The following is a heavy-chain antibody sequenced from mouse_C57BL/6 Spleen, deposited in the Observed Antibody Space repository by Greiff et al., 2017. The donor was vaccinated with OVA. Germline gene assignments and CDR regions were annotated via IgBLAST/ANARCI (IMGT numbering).Heavy chain of an antibody. CDR3: ARHDYYRGYFDV. V-gene: IGHV2-6-1*01. D-gene: IGHD2-1*01. CDR1: GFSLTSYG. CDR2: IWSDGST. J-gene: IGHJ1*03. Sequence: VKLMESGPGLVAPSQSLSITCTVSGFSLTSYGVHWVRQPPGKGLEWLVVIWSDGSTTYNSALKSRLSISKDNSKSQVFLKMNSLQTDDTAMYYCARHDYYRGYFDVWGTGTTVTVSS.